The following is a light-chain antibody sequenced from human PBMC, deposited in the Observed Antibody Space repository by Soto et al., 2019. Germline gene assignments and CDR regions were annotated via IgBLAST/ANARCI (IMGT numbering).Light chain of an antibody. Sequence: EIVMTQSPATLSVSPVEIATLCFRASQSVSSNLAWYQQKPGQAPRLLIYGASTRATGIPARFSGSGSGTEFTLTMSSLQSEDFAVYYCQQYNKWPRTFGQGTKV. CDR1: QSVSSN. CDR3: QQYNKWPRT. V-gene: IGKV3-15*01. CDR2: GAS. J-gene: IGKJ1*01.